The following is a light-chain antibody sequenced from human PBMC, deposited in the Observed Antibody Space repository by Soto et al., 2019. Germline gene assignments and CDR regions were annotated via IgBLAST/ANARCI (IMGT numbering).Light chain of an antibody. CDR1: QSISTW. CDR3: QQYNTYTLYT. J-gene: IGKJ2*01. Sequence: DIRLTQSPSTLSASLGDRVTITCRASQSISTWLAWYQQKPGKTPSLLIYDASTLETGVPSRFSGRGSGTEFTLTISSLQPDDFATYYCQQYNTYTLYTFGQGTKLEIK. V-gene: IGKV1-5*01. CDR2: DAS.